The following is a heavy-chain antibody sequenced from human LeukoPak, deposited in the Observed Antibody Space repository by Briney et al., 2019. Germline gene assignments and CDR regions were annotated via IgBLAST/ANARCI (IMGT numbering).Heavy chain of an antibody. CDR2: IIPIFGTA. CDR3: AREYSSGWYYFDY. D-gene: IGHD6-19*01. CDR1: GGTFSSYA. V-gene: IGHV1-69*13. J-gene: IGHJ4*02. Sequence: SVKVSCNASGGTFSSYAISWVRQAPGQGLEWMGGIIPIFGTANYAQKFQGRVTITADESTSTAYMELSSLRSEDTAVYYCAREYSSGWYYFDYWGQGTLVTVSS.